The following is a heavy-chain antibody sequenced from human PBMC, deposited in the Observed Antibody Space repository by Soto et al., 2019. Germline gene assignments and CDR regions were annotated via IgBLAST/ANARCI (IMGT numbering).Heavy chain of an antibody. CDR1: GYTFTTYG. CDR3: ARDWLGVDY. Sequence: QVQLVQSGAEVKKPGTSVKVSCKASGYTFTTYGISWVRQAPGQGLEWMGWINAYNGNTNYAQKLQGRVTMTTDTSTITAYMELRSLRSYDTAVYYCARDWLGVDYWGQGTLVTVSS. V-gene: IGHV1-18*01. CDR2: INAYNGNT. D-gene: IGHD3-10*01. J-gene: IGHJ4*02.